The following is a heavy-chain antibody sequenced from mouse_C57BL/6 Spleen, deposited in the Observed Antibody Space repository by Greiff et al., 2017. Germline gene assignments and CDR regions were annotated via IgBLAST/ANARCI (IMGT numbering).Heavy chain of an antibody. CDR3: ARGIYDYDQAWFAY. J-gene: IGHJ3*01. D-gene: IGHD2-4*01. CDR1: GYTFTSYW. V-gene: IGHV1-50*01. Sequence: QVQLQQSGAELVKPGASVKLSCKASGYTFTSYWMQWVKQRPGQGLEWIGELDPSDSYTNYNQKFKGKATLTVDTSSSPAYMQLSSLTSDDSAVYYCARGIYDYDQAWFAYWGQGTLVTVSA. CDR2: LDPSDSYT.